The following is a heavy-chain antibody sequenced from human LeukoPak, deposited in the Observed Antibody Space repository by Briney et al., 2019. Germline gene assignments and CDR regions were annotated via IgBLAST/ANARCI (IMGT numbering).Heavy chain of an antibody. V-gene: IGHV2-5*02. J-gene: IGHJ3*02. CDR1: GFSLSTSGVG. D-gene: IGHD5-18*01. CDR2: IYWDDDK. Sequence: ESGPTLVKPTQTLTLTCTFSGFSLSTSGVGVGWIRQPPGKALEWLALIYWDDDKRYSPSLKSRLIITKNTSKNQVVLTMTNMDPVDTATYYCAHTIDTAMVKSDAFDIWGQGTMVTVSS. CDR3: AHTIDTAMVKSDAFDI.